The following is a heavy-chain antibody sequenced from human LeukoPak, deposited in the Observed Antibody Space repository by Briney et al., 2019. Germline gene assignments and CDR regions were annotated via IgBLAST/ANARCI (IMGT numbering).Heavy chain of an antibody. V-gene: IGHV3-30*02. CDR3: AKESGPGSSYYYYMDV. Sequence: PGGSLRLSCAASGFTFSSYGMHWVRQAPGKGLEWVAFIRYDGSNKYYADSVKGRFTISRDNSKNTLYLQMNSLRAEDTAVYYCAKESGPGSSYYYYMDVWGKGTTVTVSS. CDR1: GFTFSSYG. D-gene: IGHD2-15*01. CDR2: IRYDGSNK. J-gene: IGHJ6*03.